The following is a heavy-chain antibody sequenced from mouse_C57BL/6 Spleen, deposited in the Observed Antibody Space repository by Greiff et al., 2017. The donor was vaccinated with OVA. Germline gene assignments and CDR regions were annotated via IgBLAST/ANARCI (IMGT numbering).Heavy chain of an antibody. CDR2: INPNNGGT. Sequence: EVQLQQSGPELVKPGASVKISCKASGYTFTDYYMNWVKQSHGKSLEWIGDINPNNGGTSYNQKFKGKATLTVDKSSSTAYMELRSLTYEDSADYYCARSEGWLLYYCDYWGQGTTLTVSS. CDR3: ARSEGWLLYYCDY. CDR1: GYTFTDYY. D-gene: IGHD2-3*01. V-gene: IGHV1-26*01. J-gene: IGHJ2*01.